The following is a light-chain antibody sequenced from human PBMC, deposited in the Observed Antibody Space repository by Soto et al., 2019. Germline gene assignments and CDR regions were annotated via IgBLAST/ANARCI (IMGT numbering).Light chain of an antibody. Sequence: SPSSXXTXXXXXVTXTXXTXXSXNNYLNWYQQKPGKAPKLLIYGASSLQSGVPSRFSGSGSGTDSTLTISSLQPEDFATYYCQQSYSAPWTFGQGTKVE. V-gene: IGKV1-39*01. CDR1: XSXNNY. J-gene: IGKJ1*01. CDR2: GAS. CDR3: QQSYSAPWT.